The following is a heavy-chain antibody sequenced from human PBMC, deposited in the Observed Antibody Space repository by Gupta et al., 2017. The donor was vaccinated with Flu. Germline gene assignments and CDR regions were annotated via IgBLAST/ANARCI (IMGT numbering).Heavy chain of an antibody. Sequence: QVQLVQSGAEVKKPGASVKVSCKASGYTFTSYDISWVRQATGQGLEWMGWMNPNSGNTGSTQKFQGRVTMTRDTSISTAYMELSRLRSEDTAVYYCARRSDNWGGHFQQWGQGTLVTVSS. V-gene: IGHV1-8*01. J-gene: IGHJ1*01. CDR2: MNPNSGNT. D-gene: IGHD1-1*01. CDR1: GYTFTSYD. CDR3: ARRSDNWGGHFQQ.